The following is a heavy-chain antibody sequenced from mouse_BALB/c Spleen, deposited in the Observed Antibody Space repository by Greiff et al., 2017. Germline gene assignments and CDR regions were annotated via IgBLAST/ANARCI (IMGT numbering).Heavy chain of an antibody. J-gene: IGHJ4*01. CDR3: ARWGPGQYGRRGYAMDY. Sequence: VQLKESGAELVKPGASVKLSCTASGFNIKDTSMHWVQQRPEQGLEWIGRIDPANGNTKYDPKFQGMATITADTSSNTTYLLHSSLTSVSTADYYCARWGPGQYGRRGYAMDYWGQGTSVTVSS. D-gene: IGHD3-2*01. CDR2: IDPANGNT. CDR1: GFNIKDTS. V-gene: IGHV14-3*02.